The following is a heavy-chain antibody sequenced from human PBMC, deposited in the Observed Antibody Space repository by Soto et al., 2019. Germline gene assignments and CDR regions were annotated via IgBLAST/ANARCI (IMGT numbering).Heavy chain of an antibody. CDR3: TRHVDKNAFDI. Sequence: QLQLQESGPGLVKPSETLSLTCTVSGGSISSSSYYWGWIRHPPGKGLEWIGSIYYSVSTYYNPSLKSRVTITVDTSKNQFALKLSSVTAADTAVYYCTRHVDKNAFDIWGQGTMVTVSS. V-gene: IGHV4-39*01. D-gene: IGHD3-9*01. J-gene: IGHJ3*02. CDR2: IYYSVST. CDR1: GGSISSSSYY.